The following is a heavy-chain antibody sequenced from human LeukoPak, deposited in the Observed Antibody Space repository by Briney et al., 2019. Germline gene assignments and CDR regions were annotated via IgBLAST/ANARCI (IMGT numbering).Heavy chain of an antibody. CDR2: MNPNSGNT. CDR3: ARGPTGTHHFYMDV. Sequence: ASVKVSCKASGYTFTSYDINWVRQATGQGLEWMGWMNPNSGNTGYAQKFQGRVTMTRNTSITTAYMELSSLRSEDTAMYYCARGPTGTHHFYMDVWRKGTTVTVSS. CDR1: GYTFTSYD. V-gene: IGHV1-8*01. J-gene: IGHJ6*03. D-gene: IGHD1-1*01.